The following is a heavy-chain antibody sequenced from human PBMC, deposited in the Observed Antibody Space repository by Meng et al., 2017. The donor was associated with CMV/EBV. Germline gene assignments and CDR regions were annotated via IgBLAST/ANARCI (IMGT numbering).Heavy chain of an antibody. Sequence: GGSFSGSYWRWIRQPPGKGLEWIGGINHSGSTNYNPSLKSRVTISVDTSKNQFSLKLSSVTAADTAVYYCASLNYCSSTSCSRRFDYWGQGTLVTVSS. CDR3: ASLNYCSSTSCSRRFDY. CDR2: INHSGST. J-gene: IGHJ4*02. D-gene: IGHD2-2*01. V-gene: IGHV4-34*01. CDR1: GGSFSGSY.